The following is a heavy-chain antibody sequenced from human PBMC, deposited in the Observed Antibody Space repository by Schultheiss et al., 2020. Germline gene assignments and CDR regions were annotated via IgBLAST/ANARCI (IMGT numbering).Heavy chain of an antibody. Sequence: GGSLRLSCAASGFTVSSNYMSWVRQAPGKGLEWVAVIWYDGSNKYYADSVKGRFTISRDNSKNTLYLQMNSLRAEDTAVYYCARWGIAAAGVDYWGQGTLVTVSS. D-gene: IGHD6-13*01. V-gene: IGHV3-33*08. CDR2: IWYDGSNK. CDR3: ARWGIAAAGVDY. CDR1: GFTVSSNY. J-gene: IGHJ4*02.